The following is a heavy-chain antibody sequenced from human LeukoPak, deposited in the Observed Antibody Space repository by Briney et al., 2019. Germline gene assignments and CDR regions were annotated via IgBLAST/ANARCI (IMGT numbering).Heavy chain of an antibody. V-gene: IGHV3-74*01. CDR1: GFTFSDHW. CDR3: GRDAVLGSGSLDY. J-gene: IGHJ4*02. D-gene: IGHD3-10*01. Sequence: GGSLRLSCAAAGFTFSDHWMHWVRQAPGKGLVWVSRIGSDGRHTNYAGSVKGRFTISRDNAKNTLHPQMNSLGAEDTGIYYCGRDAVLGSGSLDYWGQGVLVTVSS. CDR2: IGSDGRHT.